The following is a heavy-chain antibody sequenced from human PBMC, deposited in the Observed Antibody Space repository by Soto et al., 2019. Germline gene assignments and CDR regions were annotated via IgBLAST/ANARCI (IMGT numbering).Heavy chain of an antibody. V-gene: IGHV3-48*02. CDR1: GFIFSNYN. D-gene: IGHD3-10*01. CDR3: ARDSGRGYSMDV. Sequence: EVQLVESGGDLVQPGGSLRLSCEVSGFIFSNYNMDWVRQAPGKGLEWLSYISPNSGVIHYADSVRGRFTVSRDNAKNSLFLQMSSLRDEDTAVYYCARDSGRGYSMDVWGQGTTVTVSS. J-gene: IGHJ6*02. CDR2: ISPNSGVI.